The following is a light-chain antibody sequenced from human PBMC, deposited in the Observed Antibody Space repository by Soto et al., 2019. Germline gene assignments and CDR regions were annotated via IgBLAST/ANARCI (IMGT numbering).Light chain of an antibody. CDR2: EVF. V-gene: IGLV2-8*01. CDR1: SSDVGGYDF. Sequence: QSALTQPPSASGSPGQSVTISCTGTSSDVGGYDFVSWYQQHPGKAPKLMIYEVFKRPSGVPDRFSGSKSGNTASLTVSGLQAEDEADYYCSSYAVSINLIFGGGTKLTVL. CDR3: SSYAVSINLI. J-gene: IGLJ2*01.